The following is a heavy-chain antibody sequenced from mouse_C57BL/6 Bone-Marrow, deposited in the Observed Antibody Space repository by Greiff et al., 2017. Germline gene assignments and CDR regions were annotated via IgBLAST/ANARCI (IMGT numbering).Heavy chain of an antibody. CDR1: GFTFSSYA. CDR3: AREGLLYFDY. J-gene: IGHJ2*01. V-gene: IGHV5-4*01. D-gene: IGHD1-1*01. CDR2: ISDGGSYT. Sequence: EVKLMESGGGLVKPGGSLKLSCAASGFTFSSYAMSWVRQTPEKRLEWVATISDGGSYTYYPDNVKGRFTISRDNAKNNLYLQMSHLKSEDTAMYYCAREGLLYFDYWGQGTTLTVSS.